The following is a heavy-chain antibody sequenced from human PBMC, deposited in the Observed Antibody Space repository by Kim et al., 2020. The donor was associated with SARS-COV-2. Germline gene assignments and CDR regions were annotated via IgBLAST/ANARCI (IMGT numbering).Heavy chain of an antibody. D-gene: IGHD1-26*01. CDR3: ARRRGGAYSPWYFEL. J-gene: IGHJ2*01. CDR2: INTNTGKP. Sequence: ASVKVSCKASGYTFTGYAMNWVRQAPGQGLEWMGWINTNTGKPIYAQGFTGRFVFSSDTSATTIYLQISSLEAEDTAVYYCARRRGGAYSPWYFELWGRG. CDR1: GYTFTGYA. V-gene: IGHV7-4-1*02.